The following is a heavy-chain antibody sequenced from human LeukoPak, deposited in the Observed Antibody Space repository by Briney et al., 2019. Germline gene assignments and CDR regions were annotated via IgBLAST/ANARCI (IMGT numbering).Heavy chain of an antibody. V-gene: IGHV3-74*01. CDR1: GFTINTHW. CDR2: SNSDGSSV. CDR3: SSTSLAWAGFDY. Sequence: GGSLRLSCAASGFTINTHWMHWVRQAPGKGLVWVSRSNSDGSSVSYADSVKGRFTISRDDSKNTLYLQMNSLRAEDTAVYYCSSTSLAWAGFDYWGQGTLVTVSP. J-gene: IGHJ4*02. D-gene: IGHD2-2*01.